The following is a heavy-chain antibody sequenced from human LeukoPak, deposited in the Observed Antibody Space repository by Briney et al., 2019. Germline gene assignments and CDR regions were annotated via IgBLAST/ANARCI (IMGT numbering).Heavy chain of an antibody. CDR3: ARDRTPFYGDYSLSHRTYNWFDP. V-gene: IGHV4-34*01. J-gene: IGHJ5*02. Sequence: KPSETLSLTCAVYGGSFSGYYWSWIRQPPGKRLEWIGEINHSGSTNYNPSLKSRVTISVDTSKNQFSLKLNSVTAADTAVYYCARDRTPFYGDYSLSHRTYNWFDPWGQGTLVTVSS. CDR1: GGSFSGYY. D-gene: IGHD4-17*01. CDR2: INHSGST.